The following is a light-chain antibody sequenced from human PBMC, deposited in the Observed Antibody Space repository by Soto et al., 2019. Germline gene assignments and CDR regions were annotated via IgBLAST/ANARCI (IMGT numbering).Light chain of an antibody. CDR3: QQYNSYWT. J-gene: IGKJ1*01. V-gene: IGKV1-5*01. CDR2: DAS. CDR1: QSLLDSDDGNTY. Sequence: MTQTPLSLPVTPGEPASISCRSSQSLLDSDDGNTYLAWYQQKPGKAPKLLIYDASSLESGVPSRFSGSGSGTEFTLTISSLQPDDFATYYCQQYNSYWTFGQGTKVDIK.